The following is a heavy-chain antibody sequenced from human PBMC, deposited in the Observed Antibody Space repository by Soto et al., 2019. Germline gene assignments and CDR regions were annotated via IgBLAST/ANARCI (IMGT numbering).Heavy chain of an antibody. V-gene: IGHV4-31*03. CDR3: ASLPTTYGDLAY. J-gene: IGHJ4*02. D-gene: IGHD4-17*01. Sequence: QVHRQESGPGLLNASQTLSLTCTVSGGSISGGGYFWSWIRQRPGTGLELIGYIYDSGIASNHPSFKGRVTLSLDTSKTQFSLRLDSVTAADTAVYFCASLPTTYGDLAYWGQGTLVTVSS. CDR2: IYDSGIA. CDR1: GGSISGGGYF.